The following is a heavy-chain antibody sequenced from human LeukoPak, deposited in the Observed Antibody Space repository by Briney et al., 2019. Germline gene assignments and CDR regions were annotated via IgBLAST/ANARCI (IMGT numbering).Heavy chain of an antibody. V-gene: IGHV3-21*01. Sequence: PGGSLRLSCAASGLTFSSCGFNWVRQAPGKGLEWVSSIGPTGTDRYYADSVGGRFTISRDNAKNSMYLQMDSLRDEDTAVYYCATETIGRHYDYWGQGTLLTVSS. D-gene: IGHD1-14*01. J-gene: IGHJ4*02. CDR2: IGPTGTDR. CDR1: GLTFSSCG. CDR3: ATETIGRHYDY.